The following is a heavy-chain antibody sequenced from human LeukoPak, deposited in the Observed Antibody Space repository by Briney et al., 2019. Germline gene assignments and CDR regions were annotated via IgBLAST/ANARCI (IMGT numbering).Heavy chain of an antibody. CDR2: IKPKSGGT. J-gene: IGHJ6*03. Sequence: SVKVSYKASGYTFTGYYMHWVRQAPGQGLEWMERIKPKSGGTNYAQEFQGRVTMTRDTSISTAYMELSRLRSDDTAVYYCAREIYSDPGLVPAATHQTATYYYYYMDVWGKGTTVTVSS. CDR3: AREIYSDPGLVPAATHQTATYYYYYMDV. V-gene: IGHV1-2*06. D-gene: IGHD2-2*01. CDR1: GYTFTGYY.